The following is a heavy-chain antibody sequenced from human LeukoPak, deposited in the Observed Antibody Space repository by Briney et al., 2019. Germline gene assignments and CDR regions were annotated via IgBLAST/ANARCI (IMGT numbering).Heavy chain of an antibody. J-gene: IGHJ4*02. V-gene: IGHV4-31*03. CDR1: GGSISSGGYY. CDR2: IYYSGST. CDR3: ARAGGIVGAGVDY. Sequence: SQTLSLTCTVSGGSISSGGYYWSRIRQHPGKGLEWIGYIYYSGSTYYNPSLKSRVTISVDTSKNQFSLKLSSVTAADTAVYYCARAGGIVGAGVDYWGQGTLVTVSS. D-gene: IGHD1-26*01.